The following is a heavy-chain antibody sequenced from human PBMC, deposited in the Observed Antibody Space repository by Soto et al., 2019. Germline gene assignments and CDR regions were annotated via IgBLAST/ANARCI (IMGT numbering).Heavy chain of an antibody. CDR1: GGSIGSCGYY. CDR2: IYYSGIT. V-gene: IGHV4-31*03. J-gene: IGHJ4*02. CDR3: ARSPGYYLDS. Sequence: SETLSRTFTVSGGSIGSCGYYWSWIRQHPVKGLEWIGYIYYSGITYYNPSLKSRVTISVDTSKNQFSLKLSSVTAADTAVYYCARSPGYYLDSSGQRTLVPVSS.